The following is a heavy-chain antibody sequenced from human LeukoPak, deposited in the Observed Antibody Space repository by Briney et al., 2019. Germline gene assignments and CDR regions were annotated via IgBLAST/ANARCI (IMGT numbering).Heavy chain of an antibody. CDR1: GFTFSSYT. D-gene: IGHD3-10*01. Sequence: PGGSLSLSCAASGFTFSSYTMNWVRQAPGKGLEWISYISTISSTIYYAGSVKGRFTISRDNAKDLLYLHMNSLRDEDTAVYYCATDRWFGFGYWGQGTLVTVSS. CDR2: ISTISSTI. CDR3: ATDRWFGFGY. J-gene: IGHJ4*02. V-gene: IGHV3-48*02.